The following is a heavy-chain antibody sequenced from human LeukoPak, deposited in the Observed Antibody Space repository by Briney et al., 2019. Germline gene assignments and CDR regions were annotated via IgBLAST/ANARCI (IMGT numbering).Heavy chain of an antibody. Sequence: SWIRQPPGKGLEWIGYIYHSGSTYYNPSLKSRVTISVDTSKNQFSLKLSSVTAADTAEYYCARAAGDYYDSSGYTTLEAFDIWGQGTMVTVSS. V-gene: IGHV4-30-4*01. CDR3: ARAAGDYYDSSGYTTLEAFDI. CDR2: IYHSGST. D-gene: IGHD3-22*01. J-gene: IGHJ3*02.